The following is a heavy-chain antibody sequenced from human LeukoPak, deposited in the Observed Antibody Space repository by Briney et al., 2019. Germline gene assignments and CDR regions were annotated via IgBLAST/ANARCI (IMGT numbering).Heavy chain of an antibody. CDR3: ARDSSGYYLDY. J-gene: IGHJ4*02. Sequence: GGSLRLSCAASGFTFSNHAMHWVRQAPGKGLEWVAVISYDGNNKYYADSVKGRFTISRDNSKNTLYLQMNSLRAEDTAVYYCARDSSGYYLDYWGQGTLVAVSS. D-gene: IGHD3-22*01. CDR2: ISYDGNNK. CDR1: GFTFSNHA. V-gene: IGHV3-30*04.